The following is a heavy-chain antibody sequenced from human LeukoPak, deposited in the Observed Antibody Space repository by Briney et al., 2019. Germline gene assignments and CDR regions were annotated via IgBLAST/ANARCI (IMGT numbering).Heavy chain of an antibody. D-gene: IGHD6-25*01. CDR1: GGSISSSSYY. V-gene: IGHV4-39*07. CDR3: ASGPGIAARRAYYFDY. J-gene: IGHJ4*02. CDR2: INHSGST. Sequence: PSETLSLTCTVSGGSISSSSYYWGWIRQPPGKGLVWIGEINHSGSTNYNPSLKSRVTISVDTSKNQFSLKLSSVTAADTAVYYCASGPGIAARRAYYFDYWGQGTLVTVSS.